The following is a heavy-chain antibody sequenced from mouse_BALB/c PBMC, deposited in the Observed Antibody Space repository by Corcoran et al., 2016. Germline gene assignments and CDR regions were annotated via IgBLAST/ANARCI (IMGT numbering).Heavy chain of an antibody. CDR1: GFTLTDIH. D-gene: IGHD4-1*01. Sequence: EVQLQQSGAELVTPGASVKLSCSAYGFTLTDIHMHWVKQRPEQGLEWLGRIDPANGNTKYDPKFQGKATIPADKSSNTAYLQLSRLPSEDTAGYYWARSRAGTGTWFASWCQGTLVT. CDR2: IDPANGNT. V-gene: IGHV14-3*02. J-gene: IGHJ3*01. CDR3: ARSRAGTGTWFAS.